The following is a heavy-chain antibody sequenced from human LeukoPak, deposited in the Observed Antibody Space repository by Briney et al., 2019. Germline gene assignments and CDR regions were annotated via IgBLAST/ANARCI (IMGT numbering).Heavy chain of an antibody. V-gene: IGHV3-74*01. Sequence: QPGGSLRLSCAASGFTFSSYWMHWVRQAPGKGLVWVSRINSDGSSTSYADSVKGRFTISRDNAKNTLYLQMNSLRAEDTAVYYCARVISDTAMVTEFYYHYMDVWGKGTTVTVSS. CDR3: ARVISDTAMVTEFYYHYMDV. J-gene: IGHJ6*03. CDR2: INSDGSST. CDR1: GFTFSSYW. D-gene: IGHD5-18*01.